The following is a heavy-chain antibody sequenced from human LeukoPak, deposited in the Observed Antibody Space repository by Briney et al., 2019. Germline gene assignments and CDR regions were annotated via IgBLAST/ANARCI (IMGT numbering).Heavy chain of an antibody. V-gene: IGHV3-33*01. CDR1: GFTFSSYG. D-gene: IGHD5-12*01. CDR2: IWYDGSNK. Sequence: PGRSLRLSCAASGFTFSSYGMHWVRQAPGKGLEWVAVIWYDGSNKYYADSVKGRFTISRDNSKNTLCLQMNSLRAEDTAVYYCARDSKVPDIVATIEYYYYGMDVWGQGTTVTVSS. J-gene: IGHJ6*02. CDR3: ARDSKVPDIVATIEYYYYGMDV.